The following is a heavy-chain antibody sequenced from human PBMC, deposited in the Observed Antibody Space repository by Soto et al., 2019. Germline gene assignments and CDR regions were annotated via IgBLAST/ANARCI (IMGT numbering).Heavy chain of an antibody. CDR1: GFTFSSYG. Sequence: AGGSLRLSCAASGFTFSSYGMHWVRQAPGKGLEWVAVIWYDGSNKYYADYVKGRFTISRDNSKNTLYLQMNSLRAEDTAVYYCARDMVAGYYYYMDVWGKGTTVTVSS. CDR3: ARDMVAGYYYYMDV. J-gene: IGHJ6*03. V-gene: IGHV3-33*01. D-gene: IGHD6-19*01. CDR2: IWYDGSNK.